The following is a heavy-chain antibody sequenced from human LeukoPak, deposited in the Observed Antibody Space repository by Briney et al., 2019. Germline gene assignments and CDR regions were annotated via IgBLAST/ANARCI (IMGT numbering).Heavy chain of an antibody. CDR1: GFTVDSNY. Sequence: GGSLRLSCAASGFTVDSNYLSWVRQAPGKGLEWVSTIYTGGNTYYAASVKGRFTISRDFSTDTLWLQMDSLRTEDTAVYYCAKGPLRGTAAAIDYWGQGTLVTVSS. J-gene: IGHJ4*02. CDR2: IYTGGNT. CDR3: AKGPLRGTAAAIDY. V-gene: IGHV3-53*05. D-gene: IGHD2-2*01.